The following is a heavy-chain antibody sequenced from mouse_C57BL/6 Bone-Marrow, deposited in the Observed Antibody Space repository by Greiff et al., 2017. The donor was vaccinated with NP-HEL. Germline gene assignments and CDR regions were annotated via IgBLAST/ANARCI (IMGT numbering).Heavy chain of an antibody. V-gene: IGHV1-82*01. CDR3: AKIPFYYDGSSSGYAMDY. CDR2: IYPGDGDT. Sequence: QVQLQQSGPELVKPGASVKISCKASGYAFSSSWMNWVKQRPGKGLEWIGRIYPGDGDTNYNGKFKGKATLTADKSSSTAYMQLSSLTSEDSAVYFCAKIPFYYDGSSSGYAMDYWGQGTSVTVSS. J-gene: IGHJ4*01. D-gene: IGHD1-1*01. CDR1: GYAFSSSW.